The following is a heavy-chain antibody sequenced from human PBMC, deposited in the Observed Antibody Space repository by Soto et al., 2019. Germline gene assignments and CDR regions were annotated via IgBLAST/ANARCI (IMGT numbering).Heavy chain of an antibody. V-gene: IGHV3-23*01. Sequence: GSLRLSCAASGFTFSSYAMSWVRQAPGKGLEWVSAISGSGGSTYYADSVKGRFTISRDNSKNTLYLQMNSLRAEDTAVYYCAGDSSGYYYFDYWGQGTLVTVSS. D-gene: IGHD3-22*01. CDR2: ISGSGGST. J-gene: IGHJ4*02. CDR1: GFTFSSYA. CDR3: AGDSSGYYYFDY.